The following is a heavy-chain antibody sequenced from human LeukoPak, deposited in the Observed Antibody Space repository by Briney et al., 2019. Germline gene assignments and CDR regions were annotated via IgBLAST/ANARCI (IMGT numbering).Heavy chain of an antibody. CDR1: GYTFTGYY. CDR2: INPNSGGT. J-gene: IGHJ4*02. D-gene: IGHD3-10*01. V-gene: IGHV1-2*02. CDR3: ARDPDYYGSGRVYFDY. Sequence: EASVKVSCKASGYTFTGYYMHWVRQAPGQGLEWMGWINPNSGGTNYAQKFQGRVTMTRDTSISTAYMELSRLRSDDTAVYYCARDPDYYGSGRVYFDYWGQGTLVTVSS.